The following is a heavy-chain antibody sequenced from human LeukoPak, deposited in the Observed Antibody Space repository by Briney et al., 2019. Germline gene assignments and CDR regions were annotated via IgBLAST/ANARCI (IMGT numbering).Heavy chain of an antibody. D-gene: IGHD6-13*01. CDR1: GFTFSDYY. J-gene: IGHJ4*02. CDR2: ISSGGSTI. CDR3: ARRAAAGRCFGY. V-gene: IGHV3-11*01. Sequence: GGSLRLSCAVSGFTFSDYYMSWIRQAPGKGLEWVSYISSGGSTISHADSVKGRFTISRDNAENSLYLQMNSLRAEDTAVYYCARRAAAGRCFGYWGQGTLVTVSS.